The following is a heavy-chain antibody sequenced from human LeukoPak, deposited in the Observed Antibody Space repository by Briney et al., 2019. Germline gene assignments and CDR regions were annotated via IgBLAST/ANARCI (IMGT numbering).Heavy chain of an antibody. CDR3: AREGIGSYYFDY. CDR2: TYSGGST. Sequence: PGGSLRLSCAASGFTVSSNYMSWVRQAPGKGLEWVSVTYSGGSTYYADSVKGRFTISRDNSKNTLYLQMNSLRAEDTAVYYCAREGIGSYYFDYWGQGTLVTVSS. CDR1: GFTVSSNY. J-gene: IGHJ4*02. V-gene: IGHV3-66*01. D-gene: IGHD2-15*01.